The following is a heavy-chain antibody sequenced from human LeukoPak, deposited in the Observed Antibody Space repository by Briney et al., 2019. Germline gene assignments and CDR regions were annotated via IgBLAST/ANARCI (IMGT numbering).Heavy chain of an antibody. V-gene: IGHV3-74*01. CDR1: GFNFSTYW. Sequence: GGSLRLSCAASGFNFSTYWMHWVRQAPGKGLVWVSRINSDGSRIRYADFVKGRFTISRDNAKNTLYLQMNSLRAEDTAVYYCARASTTVPNLLDNWGQGTLVTVSS. D-gene: IGHD4-17*01. J-gene: IGHJ4*02. CDR2: INSDGSRI. CDR3: ARASTTVPNLLDN.